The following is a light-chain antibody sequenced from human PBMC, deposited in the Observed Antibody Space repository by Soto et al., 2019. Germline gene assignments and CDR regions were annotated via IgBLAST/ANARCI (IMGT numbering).Light chain of an antibody. J-gene: IGKJ5*01. CDR3: QQYRTSPLIT. CDR1: QSVSSNY. CDR2: GSS. V-gene: IGKV3-20*01. Sequence: EIVLTQSPGTLSLSPGERATLSCRASQSVSSNYLAWYHQKPGQATRLIIYGSSNRATGIPDRFSGSGSGTDFTLTISRLEPEDFAVYYCQQYRTSPLITFGQGTRLEIK.